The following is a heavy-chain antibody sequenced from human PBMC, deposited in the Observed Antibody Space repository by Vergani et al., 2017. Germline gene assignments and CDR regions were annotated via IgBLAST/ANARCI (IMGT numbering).Heavy chain of an antibody. D-gene: IGHD5-24*01. V-gene: IGHV3-23*01. CDR3: AKSGWLQHFGAHYFDS. J-gene: IGHJ4*02. Sequence: EVQLLESGGRLVQPGGSLRLSCVASGFAFSRYAMSWVRQAPGKGLEWVSGLTASGSGISYAYTVRGRFTITSDNSKNTLFLQMDSLRAEDTAVYYCAKSGWLQHFGAHYFDSWGQGILVTVSS. CDR1: GFAFSRYA. CDR2: LTASGSGI.